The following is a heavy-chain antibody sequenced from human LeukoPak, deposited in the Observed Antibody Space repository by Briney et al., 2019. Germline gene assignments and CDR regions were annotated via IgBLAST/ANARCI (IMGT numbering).Heavy chain of an antibody. D-gene: IGHD2-2*01. Sequence: ASVKVSCKASGYTFTGYYMHWVRQAPGQGLEWMGWINPNSGGTNYAQKFQGRVTMTRDTSISTAYMELSRLRSDDTAVYYCARLGSKIHYYYYMDVWGKGTTVTVSS. CDR1: GYTFTGYY. CDR3: ARLGSKIHYYYYMDV. V-gene: IGHV1-2*02. J-gene: IGHJ6*03. CDR2: INPNSGGT.